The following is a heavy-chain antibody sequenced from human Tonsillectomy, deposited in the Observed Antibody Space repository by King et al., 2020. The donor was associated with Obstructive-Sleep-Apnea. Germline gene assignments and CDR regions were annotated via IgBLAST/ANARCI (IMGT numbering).Heavy chain of an antibody. CDR1: GGSISSYY. D-gene: IGHD6-19*01. CDR3: ARVYSSGWFPFDY. V-gene: IGHV4-59*01. Sequence: QLQESGPGLVKPSETLSLTCTVSGGSISSYYWSWIRQPPGKGLEWIGYIYYSGSTNYNPSLKSRISISVDTSKNQFSLRLSSVTAAETAVYYCARVYSSGWFPFDYWGQGTLVTVSS. CDR2: IYYSGST. J-gene: IGHJ4*02.